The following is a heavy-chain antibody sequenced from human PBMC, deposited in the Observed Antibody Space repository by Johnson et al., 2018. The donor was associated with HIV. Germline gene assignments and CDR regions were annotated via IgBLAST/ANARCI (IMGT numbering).Heavy chain of an antibody. Sequence: VQLVESGGGLVQPGGSLRLSCAASGFTVSSNYMSWVRQAPGKGLEWVSVIYSGGSTYYADSVKGRFTISRDNAKKSLYLQMNSLRAEDTAVYYCATRDPTYRPGVFDMWGQGTMVTVSS. CDR2: IYSGGST. J-gene: IGHJ3*02. V-gene: IGHV3-66*01. D-gene: IGHD2-8*01. CDR1: GFTVSSNY. CDR3: ATRDPTYRPGVFDM.